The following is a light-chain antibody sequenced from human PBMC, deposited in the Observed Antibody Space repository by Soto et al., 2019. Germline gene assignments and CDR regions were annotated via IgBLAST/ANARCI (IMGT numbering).Light chain of an antibody. J-gene: IGKJ1*01. CDR2: DAS. CDR3: QQYNNWPPWT. CDR1: QRVSRN. Sequence: EIVMTQSPATLSVSRGERATLSCRASQRVSRNLAWYQQKPGQAPRLLIYDASTRATGIPARFSGSGSETEFTLTISSLQSEDYAIYYCQQYNNWPPWTFGQGTKVDIK. V-gene: IGKV3-15*01.